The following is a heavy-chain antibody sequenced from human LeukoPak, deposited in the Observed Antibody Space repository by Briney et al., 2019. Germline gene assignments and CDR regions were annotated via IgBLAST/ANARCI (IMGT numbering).Heavy chain of an antibody. Sequence: GGSLRLSCAASGFTFNHAWLNWVRQAPGKGLEWVSYISDSTSSKYYADFVKGRFTISRDNAKNSLYLQMNSLRDEDTAVYYCARDPYYYDSSGYYSTDYWGQGTLVTVSS. CDR2: ISDSTSSK. CDR3: ARDPYYYDSSGYYSTDY. CDR1: GFTFNHAW. J-gene: IGHJ4*02. V-gene: IGHV3-48*02. D-gene: IGHD3-22*01.